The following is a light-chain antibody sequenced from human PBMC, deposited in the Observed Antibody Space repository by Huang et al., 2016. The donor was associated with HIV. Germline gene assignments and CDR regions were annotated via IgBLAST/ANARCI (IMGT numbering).Light chain of an antibody. CDR3: QQYDESPFN. CDR2: GAS. CDR1: QSVTIKY. Sequence: EIVLTQSPGTLSLSPGESATLSCRASQSVTIKYLAWYQQKPGQSPRLLLYGASSRATGIPDRFSGSGSGTDFTLTISRLEPEDFAVYYCQQYDESPFNVGPGTKVDIK. V-gene: IGKV3-20*01. J-gene: IGKJ3*01.